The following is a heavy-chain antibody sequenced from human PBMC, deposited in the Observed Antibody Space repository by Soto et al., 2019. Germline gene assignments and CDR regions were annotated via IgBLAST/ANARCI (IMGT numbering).Heavy chain of an antibody. J-gene: IGHJ3*02. CDR3: ARHHSRDYGDYGIQVWYAFDI. CDR1: GGSISSYY. D-gene: IGHD4-17*01. Sequence: SETLSLTCTVSGGSISSYYWSRIRQPPGKGLEWIGYIYYSGSTNYNPSLKIRVTISVDTSKNQFSLKLSSVTAADTAVYYCARHHSRDYGDYGIQVWYAFDIWGQGTMVTVSS. V-gene: IGHV4-59*01. CDR2: IYYSGST.